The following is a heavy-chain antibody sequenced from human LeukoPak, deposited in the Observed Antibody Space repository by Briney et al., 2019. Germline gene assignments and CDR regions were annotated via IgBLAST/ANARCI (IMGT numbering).Heavy chain of an antibody. CDR2: INSDGSST. V-gene: IGHV3-74*01. CDR1: GFTFSRYW. CDR3: ARVGYSYGHDAFDI. Sequence: GGSLRLSCAASGFTFSRYWMHWVRQAPGKGLVWVSRINSDGSSTSYADSVKGRFTISRDNAKNTLYLHMNSLRAEDTAVYYCARVGYSYGHDAFDIWGQGTMVTVSS. J-gene: IGHJ3*02. D-gene: IGHD5-18*01.